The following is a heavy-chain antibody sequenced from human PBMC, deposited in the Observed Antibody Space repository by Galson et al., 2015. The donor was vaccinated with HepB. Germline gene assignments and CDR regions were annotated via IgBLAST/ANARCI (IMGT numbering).Heavy chain of an antibody. CDR2: ISGSGGST. CDR3: AHVKSGSYYQPVDY. D-gene: IGHD1-26*01. V-gene: IGHV3-23*01. J-gene: IGHJ4*02. Sequence: SLRLSCAASGFTFSSYAMRWVRQAPGKGLEWVSAISGSGGSTYYADSVKGRFTISRDNSKNTLYLQMNSLRAEDTAVYYCAHVKSGSYYQPVDYWGQGTLVTASS. CDR1: GFTFSSYA.